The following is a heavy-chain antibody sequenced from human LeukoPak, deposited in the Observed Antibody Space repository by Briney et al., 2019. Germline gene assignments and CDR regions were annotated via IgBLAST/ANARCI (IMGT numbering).Heavy chain of an antibody. J-gene: IGHJ4*02. CDR1: GFTFSSYW. V-gene: IGHV3-74*01. D-gene: IGHD1-7*01. Sequence: GGSLGLSCAASGFTFSSYWMHWVRQAPGKGLVWVSRIDIDGSNTAYADSVKGRFTISRDNAKNTLYLQMNSLRAEDTAVYYCTRGGTTLDYWGQGTLVTVSS. CDR3: TRGGTTLDY. CDR2: IDIDGSNT.